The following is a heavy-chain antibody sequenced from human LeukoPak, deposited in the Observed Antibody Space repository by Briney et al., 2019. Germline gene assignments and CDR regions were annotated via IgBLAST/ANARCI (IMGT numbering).Heavy chain of an antibody. CDR1: GFPVRSRY. D-gene: IGHD3-3*01. Sequence: GGSLRLSCEVSGFPVRSRYMTWVRQPPGKGLECVAVIYSGGTTYHIDSVEGRFTISRDISKSTMYLEMNNLRVEDTATYYCASLEGGPSDGRWGQGTLVIVSS. CDR3: ASLEGGPSDGR. V-gene: IGHV3-53*01. CDR2: IYSGGTT. J-gene: IGHJ4*02.